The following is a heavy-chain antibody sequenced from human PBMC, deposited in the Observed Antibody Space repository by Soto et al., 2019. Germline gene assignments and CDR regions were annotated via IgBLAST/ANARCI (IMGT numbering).Heavy chain of an antibody. V-gene: IGHV1-18*01. Sequence: VHLVQSGAEVKKPGASVKVSCKASGYTFTSYGITWVRQAPGQGLEWMGWISAHNGNTDYAQKLQGRVIVTRDTSTSTAYMELRSLLSDDTVVYYCARGRYGDYWGQGALVTVSS. CDR2: ISAHNGNT. CDR1: GYTFTSYG. J-gene: IGHJ4*02. D-gene: IGHD1-1*01. CDR3: ARGRYGDY.